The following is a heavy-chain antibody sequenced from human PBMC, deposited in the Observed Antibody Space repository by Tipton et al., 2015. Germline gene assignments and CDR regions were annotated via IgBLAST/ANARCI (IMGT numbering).Heavy chain of an antibody. V-gene: IGHV3-74*01. Sequence: SLRLSCAASGFPFGTYWMHWVRQVPGKGLVWVSRINSDGTSISYADSVKGRFTISRDNAKNTVYLQMNSLRVEDTAVFYCARDPRGVSYYSDTYGPRIGGQGTLVTVSS. CDR2: INSDGTSI. J-gene: IGHJ4*02. D-gene: IGHD3-22*01. CDR3: ARDPRGVSYYSDTYGPRI. CDR1: GFPFGTYW.